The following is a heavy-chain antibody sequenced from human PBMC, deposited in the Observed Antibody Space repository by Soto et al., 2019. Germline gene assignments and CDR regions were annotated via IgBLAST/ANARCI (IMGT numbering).Heavy chain of an antibody. J-gene: IGHJ4*02. CDR2: IVSDGSRT. D-gene: IGHD5-18*01. CDR1: GFTFSRYW. CDR3: AKDIVKYTYGACDY. Sequence: GGSLRLSCAGSGFTFSRYWMHWVRQVPGKGLVWVANIVSDGSRTTYADSVKGRFTISRDNSKSTLYLQMNSLRVEDTAVYYCAKDIVKYTYGACDYWGQGALVTVSS. V-gene: IGHV3-74*01.